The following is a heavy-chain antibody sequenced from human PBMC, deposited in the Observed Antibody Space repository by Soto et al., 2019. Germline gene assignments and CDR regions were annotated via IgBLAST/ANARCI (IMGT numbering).Heavy chain of an antibody. Sequence: PGGSLRPSCAASGFTFSDHNMAWIRQAPGKGREWLSYITTSSTLSSAASVKARFTMSWDNAQTSLYLLMNSLRLEDTAAYSFARGAGDTSGYRFDTWGQGTLVTVSS. J-gene: IGHJ4*02. CDR1: GFTFSDHN. D-gene: IGHD3-22*01. CDR3: ARGAGDTSGYRFDT. CDR2: ITTSSTL. V-gene: IGHV3-11*01.